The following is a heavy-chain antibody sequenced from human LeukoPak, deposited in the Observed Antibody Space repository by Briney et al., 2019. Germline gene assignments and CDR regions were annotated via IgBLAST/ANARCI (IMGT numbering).Heavy chain of an antibody. CDR3: ARQISDSSGNFDY. D-gene: IGHD3-22*01. CDR2: IYPGDSDT. J-gene: IGHJ4*02. CDR1: GYSFTSYW. Sequence: GESLKISCKGSGYSFTSYWIGWVRQMPGKGLEWMGIIYPGDSDTRYSPSFQGQVTTSADKSISTAYLQWSSLKASDTAMYYCARQISDSSGNFDYWGQGTLVTVSS. V-gene: IGHV5-51*01.